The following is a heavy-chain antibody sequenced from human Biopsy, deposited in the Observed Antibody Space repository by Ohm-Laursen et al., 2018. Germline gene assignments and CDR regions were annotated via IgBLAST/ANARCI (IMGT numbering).Heavy chain of an antibody. V-gene: IGHV1-69*13. D-gene: IGHD1-26*01. CDR2: IIPIFGTA. CDR3: ARDALGGGSYRFFY. Sequence: SVKVSCKPSGYTFTSHDINWVRQATGQGLEWMGGIIPIFGTANYAQKFQGRVTITADESTSTAYMELSSLRSDDTAVYYCARDALGGGSYRFFYWGQGSLVTVSS. J-gene: IGHJ4*02. CDR1: GYTFTSHD.